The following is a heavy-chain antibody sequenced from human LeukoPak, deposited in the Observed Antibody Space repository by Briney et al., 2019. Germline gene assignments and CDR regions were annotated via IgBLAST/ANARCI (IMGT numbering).Heavy chain of an antibody. CDR1: GGSFSGYY. D-gene: IGHD3-22*01. CDR2: INHSGST. V-gene: IGHV4-34*01. CDR3: ARAPFHYYDSSDYQPDTFDI. J-gene: IGHJ3*02. Sequence: SETLSLTCAVYGGSFSGYYWSWIRQPPGKGLEWIGEINHSGSTNYNPSLKSRVTISIDTSKNQFSLKLSSVTAADTAVYYCARAPFHYYDSSDYQPDTFDIWGQGTMVTVSS.